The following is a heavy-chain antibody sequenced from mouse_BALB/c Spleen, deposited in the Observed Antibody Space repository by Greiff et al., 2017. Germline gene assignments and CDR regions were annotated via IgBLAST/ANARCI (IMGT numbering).Heavy chain of an antibody. CDR2: ISTYYGDA. Sequence: VQLQQSGAELMKPGVSVKISCKGSGYTFTDYAMHWVKQSHAKSLEWIGVISTYYGDASYNQKFKGKATMTVDKSSSTAYMELARLTSEDSAIYYCARNELTLYYFDYWGQGTTLTVSS. D-gene: IGHD4-1*01. V-gene: IGHV1S137*01. J-gene: IGHJ2*01. CDR1: GYTFTDYA. CDR3: ARNELTLYYFDY.